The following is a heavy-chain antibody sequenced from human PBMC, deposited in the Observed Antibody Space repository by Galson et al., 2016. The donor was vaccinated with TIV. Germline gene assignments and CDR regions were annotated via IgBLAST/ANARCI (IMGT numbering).Heavy chain of an antibody. D-gene: IGHD3-22*01. CDR2: IDWDDDK. Sequence: ALVKPTQTLTLTCTFSGFSLNTDGMCVNWIRQPPGKALEWLARIDWDDDKSYSSSLKTRLTISKDTSKNQVVLTMTNMDHVDTATYYCARISGYYDSSGHYIPRSFDYWGHGALVTVSS. CDR3: ARISGYYDSSGHYIPRSFDY. V-gene: IGHV2-70*11. J-gene: IGHJ4*01. CDR1: GFSLNTDGMC.